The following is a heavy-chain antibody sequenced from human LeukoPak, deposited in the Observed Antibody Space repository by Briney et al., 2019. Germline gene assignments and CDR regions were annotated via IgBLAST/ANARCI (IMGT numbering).Heavy chain of an antibody. CDR1: SGPHNSYY. D-gene: IGHD2-2*01. CDR2: IHYRGNT. Sequence: SETLSLTCTVSSGPHNSYYWLWLRQPPGKGLEWVGYIHYRGNTDYNPSLRSRATISVDRSKNQFSLRLSSVTAADTATYYCARDGTFCSSISSSPRDNYFYFGMDVWGHGTTVTVSS. J-gene: IGHJ6*02. V-gene: IGHV4-59*01. CDR3: ARDGTFCSSISSSPRDNYFYFGMDV.